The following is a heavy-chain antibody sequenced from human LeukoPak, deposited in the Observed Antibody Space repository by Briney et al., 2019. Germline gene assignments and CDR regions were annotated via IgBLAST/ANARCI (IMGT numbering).Heavy chain of an antibody. J-gene: IGHJ4*02. V-gene: IGHV3-7*01. Sequence: GGSLRLACAASGFSFSTSWMAWVRQAPGKGLEWVGNIYYDGSTKYYGDSVKGRFTISRDNAKNSLFLQMNSLREEDTAVYYCASSHDSSGNDWGQGTMVTVSS. CDR1: GFSFSTSW. CDR2: IYYDGSTK. CDR3: ASSHDSSGND. D-gene: IGHD3-22*01.